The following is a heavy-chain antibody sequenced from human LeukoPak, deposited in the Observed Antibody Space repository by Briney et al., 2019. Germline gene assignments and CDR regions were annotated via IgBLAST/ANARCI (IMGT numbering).Heavy chain of an antibody. J-gene: IGHJ3*02. Sequence: SGTLSLTCTVAGGSISSYYWSWIRQPPGKGLEWIGYIYYSGSTNYNPSLKSRVTISVDTSKNQFSLKLSSVTAADTAVYYCARDLGGYNHEAFDIRGQGTMVTVSS. CDR1: GGSISSYY. D-gene: IGHD5-24*01. V-gene: IGHV4-59*01. CDR3: ARDLGGYNHEAFDI. CDR2: IYYSGST.